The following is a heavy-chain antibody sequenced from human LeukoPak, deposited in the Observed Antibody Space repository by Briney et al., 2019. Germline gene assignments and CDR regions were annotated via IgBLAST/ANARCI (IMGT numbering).Heavy chain of an antibody. Sequence: SETLSLTCTVSGGSISSGDYYWSWIRQPPGKGLEWIGYIYYGGSTYYNPSLKSRVTISVDTSKNQFSLKLSSVTAADTAVYYCARALVRYYDILTGYYYFDYWGQGTLVTVSS. D-gene: IGHD3-9*01. CDR3: ARALVRYYDILTGYYYFDY. V-gene: IGHV4-30-4*01. J-gene: IGHJ4*02. CDR2: IYYGGST. CDR1: GGSISSGDYY.